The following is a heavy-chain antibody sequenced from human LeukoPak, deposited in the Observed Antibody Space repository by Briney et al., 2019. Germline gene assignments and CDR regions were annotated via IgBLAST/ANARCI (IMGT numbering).Heavy chain of an antibody. D-gene: IGHD6-13*01. CDR3: ARAPIAAAGSSYDYYYYYMDV. CDR2: ISAYNGNT. V-gene: IGHV1-18*01. Sequence: ASVKVSCKASGYTFTSYGISWVRQAPGQGLEWMGWISAYNGNTNYAQKLQGRVTMTTDTSTSTAYMELRSLRSDDTAVYYCARAPIAAAGSSYDYYYYYMDVWRKGTTVTVSS. J-gene: IGHJ6*03. CDR1: GYTFTSYG.